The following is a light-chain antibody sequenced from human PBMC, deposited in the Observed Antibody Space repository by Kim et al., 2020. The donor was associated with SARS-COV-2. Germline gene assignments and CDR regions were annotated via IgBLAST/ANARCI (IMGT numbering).Light chain of an antibody. CDR2: DDY. J-gene: IGLJ3*02. CDR1: RGSFASSY. CDR3: QSYDDTNVV. Sequence: GGTVTISCSRSRGSFASSYVQWFHQRPGSVPATVIFDDYQRPSGVPDRVSGSVDSSSNSASLTISGLKTEDEGNYYCQSYDDTNVVFGGGTQLTVL. V-gene: IGLV6-57*03.